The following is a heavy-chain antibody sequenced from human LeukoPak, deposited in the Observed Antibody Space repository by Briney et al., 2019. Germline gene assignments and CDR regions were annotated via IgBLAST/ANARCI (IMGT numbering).Heavy chain of an antibody. CDR1: RFPFSHYG. D-gene: IGHD4-11*01. CDR2: IWSDGTNQ. Sequence: GGSLTLSCVASQFRFPFSHYGMHWVRQAPGRGLELVAVIWSDGTNQYYADSVKGRFTISRDNSQNTVYLQMNSLRVEDTAVYFCAKDAQRGFDYSNSLEYWGQGTLVTVSS. V-gene: IGHV3-33*06. J-gene: IGHJ4*02. CDR3: AKDAQRGFDYSNSLEY.